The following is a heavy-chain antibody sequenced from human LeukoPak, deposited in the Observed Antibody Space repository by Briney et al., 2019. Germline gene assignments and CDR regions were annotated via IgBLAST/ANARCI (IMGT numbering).Heavy chain of an antibody. J-gene: IGHJ4*02. CDR2: IIPIFGTA. V-gene: IGHV1-69*13. CDR3: ARDSVRYSGSYFDPVYYFDY. CDR1: GGTFSSYA. D-gene: IGHD1-26*01. Sequence: ASVKVSCKASGGTFSSYAISWVRQAPGQGLEWMGGIIPIFGTANYAQKFQGRVTITADESTSTAYMELSSLRSEDTAVYYCARDSVRYSGSYFDPVYYFDYWGQGTPVTVSS.